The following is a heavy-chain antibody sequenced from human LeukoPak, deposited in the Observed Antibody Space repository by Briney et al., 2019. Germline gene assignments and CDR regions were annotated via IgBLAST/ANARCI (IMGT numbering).Heavy chain of an antibody. J-gene: IGHJ4*02. CDR2: IKSNSNGGTT. CDR1: GFTFSNVW. D-gene: IGHD2-15*01. CDR3: TSTLGY. Sequence: GGSLRLSCAASGFTFSNVWLMWVRQAPGKGLEWVGRIKSNSNGGTTDYAAPVKSRFTISRDDSKSTLYLQMDSLKTEDTAMYYCTSTLGYWGQGTLVIVSS. V-gene: IGHV3-15*01.